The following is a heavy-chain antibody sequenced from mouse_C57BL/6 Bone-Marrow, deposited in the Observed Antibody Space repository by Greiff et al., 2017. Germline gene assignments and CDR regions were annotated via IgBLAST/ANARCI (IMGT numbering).Heavy chain of an antibody. CDR1: GYTFTSYW. V-gene: IGHV1-61*01. Sequence: QVQLKQPGAELVRPGSSVKLSCKASGYTFTSYWMDWVKQRPGQGLEWIGNIYPSDSETHYNQKFKDKATLTVDKSSSTAYMQLSSLTSEDSAVYYGAGHGYAMDYWGQGTSVTVSA. CDR3: AGHGYAMDY. J-gene: IGHJ4*01. CDR2: IYPSDSET.